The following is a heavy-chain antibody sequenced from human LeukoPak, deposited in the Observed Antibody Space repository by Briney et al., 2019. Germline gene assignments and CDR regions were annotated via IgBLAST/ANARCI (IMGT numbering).Heavy chain of an antibody. J-gene: IGHJ4*02. CDR2: ISYSSSYK. V-gene: IGHV3-21*01. CDR1: ELTFRNYS. D-gene: IGHD6-13*01. CDR3: ARDEHDSSSWHF. Sequence: KAGGSLRLSCVASELTFRNYSLNWVRQAPGKGLEWVSSISYSSSYKYYVDSVKGRFTTSRDNAKKSLYLQMNSLRAEDTAVYYCARDEHDSSSWHFGGQGTLVTVSS.